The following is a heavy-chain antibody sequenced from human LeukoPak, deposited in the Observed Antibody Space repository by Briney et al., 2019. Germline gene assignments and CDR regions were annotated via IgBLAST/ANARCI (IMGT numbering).Heavy chain of an antibody. CDR2: IYYSGST. CDR1: GGSISSYY. D-gene: IGHD4-17*01. J-gene: IGHJ1*01. Sequence: PSGTLSLTCTVSGGSISSYYWSWIRQPPGKGLERIGYIYYSGSTNYNPSLKSRVTISVDTSKNQFSLKLSSVTAADTAVYYCAREGAKNDYGDPLYFQHWGQGTLVTVSS. CDR3: AREGAKNDYGDPLYFQH. V-gene: IGHV4-59*01.